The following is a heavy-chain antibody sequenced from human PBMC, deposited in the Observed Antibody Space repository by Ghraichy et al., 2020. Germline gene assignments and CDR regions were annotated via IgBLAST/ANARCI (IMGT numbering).Heavy chain of an antibody. V-gene: IGHV3-23*01. J-gene: IGHJ4*02. Sequence: GESLRLSCAASGFTFSSYDMRWVRQAPGKGLEWVSSFSGSGGSTYYADSVKGRFTISRDNSKNTLELQMNSLRVEDSAVYYCTKGGRSGGYYDYWGQGTLVTVSS. D-gene: IGHD3-22*01. CDR3: TKGGRSGGYYDY. CDR2: FSGSGGST. CDR1: GFTFSSYD.